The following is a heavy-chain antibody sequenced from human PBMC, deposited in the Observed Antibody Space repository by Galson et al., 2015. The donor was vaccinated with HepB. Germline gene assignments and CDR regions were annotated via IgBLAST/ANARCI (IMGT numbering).Heavy chain of an antibody. V-gene: IGHV3-11*01. CDR1: DFSFSDFY. J-gene: IGHJ5*02. CDR3: AKAAGWFDP. Sequence: SLRLSCAVSDFSFSDFYMTWIRQAPGKGLEWVCYISGSGTTTNYADSVKGRFTVSRDNTKKSLYSQMNSLRAEDTAMYYCAKAAGWFDPLGQGILVTVSS. CDR2: ISGSGTTT.